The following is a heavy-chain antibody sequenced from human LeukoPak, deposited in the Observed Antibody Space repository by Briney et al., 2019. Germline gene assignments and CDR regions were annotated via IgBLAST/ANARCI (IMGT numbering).Heavy chain of an antibody. V-gene: IGHV4-31*02. CDR3: ARDEAGAIAAAGTSWFDP. D-gene: IGHD6-13*01. CDR1: GFTFSSYW. CDR2: IYYSGST. Sequence: LRLSCAASGFTFSSYWMHWVRQHPGKGLEWIGYIYYSGSTYYNPSLKSRVTISVDTSKNQFSLKLSSVTAADTAVYYCARDEAGAIAAAGTSWFDPWGQGTLVTVSS. J-gene: IGHJ5*02.